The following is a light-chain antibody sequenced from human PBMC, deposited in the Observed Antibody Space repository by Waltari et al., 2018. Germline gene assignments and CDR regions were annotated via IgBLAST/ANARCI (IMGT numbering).Light chain of an antibody. CDR2: VNSDGSH. V-gene: IGLV4-69*01. CDR3: ETGGHGTWV. J-gene: IGLJ3*02. CDR1: SRPSSHI. Sequence: QLVLTQSPSASASLGAPVKLTCPLSSRPSSHITAWLQQQPGNGPRYLMQVNSDGSHRKGDKIPDRFSGSSSGAERYLTISSLQSEDEADYYCETGGHGTWVFGGGTKLTVL.